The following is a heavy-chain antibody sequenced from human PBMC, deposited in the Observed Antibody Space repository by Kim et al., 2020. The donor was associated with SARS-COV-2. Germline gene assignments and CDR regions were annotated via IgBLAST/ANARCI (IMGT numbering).Heavy chain of an antibody. CDR3: ARGGYDFWSGYGWFDP. V-gene: IGHV4-34*01. J-gene: IGHJ5*02. Sequence: SLKGRVTISVDTSKNHFSLKLSSVTAADTAVYYCARGGYDFWSGYGWFDPWGQGTLVTVSS. D-gene: IGHD3-3*01.